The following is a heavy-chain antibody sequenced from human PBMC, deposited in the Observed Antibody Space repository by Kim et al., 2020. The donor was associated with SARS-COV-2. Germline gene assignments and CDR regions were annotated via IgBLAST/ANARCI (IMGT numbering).Heavy chain of an antibody. D-gene: IGHD3-10*01. V-gene: IGHV4-34*01. CDR1: GGSFSGYY. CDR2: INHSGST. J-gene: IGHJ6*02. Sequence: SETLSLTCAVYGGSFSGYYWSWIRQPPGKGLEWIGEINHSGSTNYNPSLKSRVTISVDTSKNQFSLKLSSVTAADTAVYYCARTGSGSSYYYYYGMDVWGQGTTVTVSS. CDR3: ARTGSGSSYYYYYGMDV.